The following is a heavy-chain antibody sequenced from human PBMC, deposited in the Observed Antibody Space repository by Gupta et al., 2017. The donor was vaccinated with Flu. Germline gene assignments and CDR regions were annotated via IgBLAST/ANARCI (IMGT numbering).Heavy chain of an antibody. CDR3: ARELRNYYYYMDV. J-gene: IGHJ6*03. D-gene: IGHD4-17*01. CDR1: GGSVSSTSVA. V-gene: IGHV6-1*01. Sequence: QVQLQQSGPGLVKPSQTLSLTCAISGGSVSSTSVAWNWIRQSPSRGLEWLGRTYYRSKWYKEYALSVKSRITINPDTSKNQFSLQLNSVTPDDTAVYFCARELRNYYYYMDVWGKGTTVTVSS. CDR2: TYYRSKWYK.